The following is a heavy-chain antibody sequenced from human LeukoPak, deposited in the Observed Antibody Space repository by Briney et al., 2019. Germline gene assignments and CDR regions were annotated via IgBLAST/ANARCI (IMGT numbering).Heavy chain of an antibody. CDR2: IYYSGST. D-gene: IGHD3-22*01. J-gene: IGHJ4*02. Sequence: PSETLSLSCTVSGGSISSYYWNWIRQPPGKGLEWIGYIYYSGSTNYNPSLKSRVTISVDTSKNQFSLKLSSVTAADTAVYYCARGADSSGYYSIFYFDYWGQGTLVTVSS. V-gene: IGHV4-59*01. CDR1: GGSISSYY. CDR3: ARGADSSGYYSIFYFDY.